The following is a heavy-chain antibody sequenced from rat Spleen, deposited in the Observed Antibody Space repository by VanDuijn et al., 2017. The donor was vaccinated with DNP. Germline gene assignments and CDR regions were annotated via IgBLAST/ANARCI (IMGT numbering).Heavy chain of an antibody. CDR1: GFTFSVYN. Sequence: EVQLVESGGGLVQPGRSLKLSCAASGFTFSVYNMAWVRQLPTKRLEWVATILYDGNNFYYGDSVKGRFTVSRDNARSILYLQMDSLGSEDTATYYCTRRDSSLLLHGFFDYWGQGVMVTVSS. D-gene: IGHD1-1*01. CDR2: ILYDGNNF. CDR3: TRRDSSLLLHGFFDY. J-gene: IGHJ2*01. V-gene: IGHV5-7*01.